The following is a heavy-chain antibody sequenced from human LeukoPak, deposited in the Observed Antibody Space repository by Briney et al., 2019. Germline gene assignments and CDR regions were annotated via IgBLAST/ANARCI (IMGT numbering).Heavy chain of an antibody. V-gene: IGHV4-4*07. J-gene: IGHJ4*02. CDR1: GGSISSYY. CDR3: ARVGCTNGVCYDFDC. D-gene: IGHD2-8*01. CDR2: IYTSGST. Sequence: SETLSLTCTVSGGSISSYYWSWIRQPAGKGLEWIGRIYTSGSTNYNPFLKSRVTMSVDTSKNQFSLKLSSVTAADTAVYYCARVGCTNGVCYDFDCWGQGTLVTVSS.